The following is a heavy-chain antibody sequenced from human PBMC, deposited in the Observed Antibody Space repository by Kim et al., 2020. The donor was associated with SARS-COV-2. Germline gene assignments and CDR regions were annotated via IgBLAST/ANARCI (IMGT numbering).Heavy chain of an antibody. CDR2: INSDGSST. J-gene: IGHJ3*02. CDR3: ARWGRSCYAFDI. CDR1: GFTFSSYW. Sequence: GGSLRLSCAASGFTFSSYWMHWVRQAPGKGLVWVSRINSDGSSTSYADSVKGRFTISRDNAKNTLYLQMNSLRAEDTAVYYCARWGRSCYAFDIWGQGTMVTVSS. D-gene: IGHD3-16*01. V-gene: IGHV3-74*01.